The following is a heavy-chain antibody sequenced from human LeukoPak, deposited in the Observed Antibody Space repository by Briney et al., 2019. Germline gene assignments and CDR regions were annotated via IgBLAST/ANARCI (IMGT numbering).Heavy chain of an antibody. Sequence: PSQTLSLTCTVSGGSISSGDYYWSWIRQPPGKGLECVVYIYYSGSTYYNPSLKSRVTISVDTSKNQFSLKLSSVTAADTAVYYCASTPRTGYSSGWYEGWFDLWGQGTLVTVSS. J-gene: IGHJ5*02. CDR1: GGSISSGDYY. CDR3: ASTPRTGYSSGWYEGWFDL. CDR2: IYYSGST. D-gene: IGHD6-19*01. V-gene: IGHV4-30-4*08.